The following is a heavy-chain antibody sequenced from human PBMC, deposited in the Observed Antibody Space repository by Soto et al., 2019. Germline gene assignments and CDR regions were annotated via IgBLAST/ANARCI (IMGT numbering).Heavy chain of an antibody. Sequence: QVQLVQSGAEVKKPGSSVKVSCKASGGTFSSYAISWVRQAPGQGLEWMGGVSPIFGTANYGQKFQGRVTITADESTSTAYMELSSLRSEDTAVYYCAREVVGVGAQASFDHWGQGTLVTVSS. V-gene: IGHV1-69*12. CDR2: VSPIFGTA. CDR1: GGTFSSYA. CDR3: AREVVGVGAQASFDH. D-gene: IGHD1-26*01. J-gene: IGHJ4*02.